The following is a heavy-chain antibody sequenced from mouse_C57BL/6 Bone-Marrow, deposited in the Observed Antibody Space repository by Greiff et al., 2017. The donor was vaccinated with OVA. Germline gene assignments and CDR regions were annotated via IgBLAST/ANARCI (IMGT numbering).Heavy chain of an antibody. V-gene: IGHV1-52*01. CDR3: TRGEWYLRV. CDR2: IDPSDSET. CDR1: GYTFTSYW. D-gene: IGHD1-3*01. Sequence: VQLQQPGAELVRPGYSVKLSCTASGYTFTSYWLHWVKQRPIQGLEWIGNIDPSDSETHYNQMFKDTATLTVDKYTSTVYKQLSSLTSEGATVYYSTRGEWYLRVWGTGPTVTVSS. J-gene: IGHJ1*03.